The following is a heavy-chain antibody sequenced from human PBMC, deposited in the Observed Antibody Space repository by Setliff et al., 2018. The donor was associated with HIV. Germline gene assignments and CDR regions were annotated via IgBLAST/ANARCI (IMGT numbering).Heavy chain of an antibody. Sequence: KASETLSLTCTVSGDSINKYYWSWIRQPPGKGLEWIGFIYISGSTMYNPSLKSRVTMSLDTSENQVSLKLTSVTAADTAVYYCARRSIVGSTRGYYYYALDVWGQGTTVTVSS. CDR2: IYISGST. D-gene: IGHD1-26*01. J-gene: IGHJ6*02. V-gene: IGHV4-4*09. CDR3: ARRSIVGSTRGYYYYALDV. CDR1: GDSINKYY.